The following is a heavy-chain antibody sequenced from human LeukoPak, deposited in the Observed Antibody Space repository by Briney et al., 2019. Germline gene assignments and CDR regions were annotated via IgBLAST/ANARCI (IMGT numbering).Heavy chain of an antibody. CDR3: AREVLLLVEPAANTVDY. J-gene: IGHJ4*02. CDR1: GFSFSDSV. Sequence: GGSLRLSCVASGFSFSDSVIHWVRQAPGKGLEWVAVISHDVKTTYYADSVKGRFTVSRDNAKNSLFLQMNNLRLEDTAVYFCAREVLLLVEPAANTVDYWGQGTRVAVSS. V-gene: IGHV3-30*04. D-gene: IGHD2-2*01. CDR2: ISHDVKTT.